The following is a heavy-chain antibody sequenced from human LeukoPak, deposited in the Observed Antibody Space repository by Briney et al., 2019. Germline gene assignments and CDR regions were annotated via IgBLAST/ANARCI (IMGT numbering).Heavy chain of an antibody. V-gene: IGHV4-59*12. J-gene: IGHJ6*03. Sequence: PSETLSLTCTVSGGSINTYFGSWIRQPPGKGLEWIGYVYYSESTNYNPSLKSRVIISVDTSKNQFSLKLSSVTAADTAVYYCAREEFIRIAGCITIFGVANKGRYYMDVWGKGTTVTVSS. D-gene: IGHD3-3*01. CDR3: AREEFIRIAGCITIFGVANKGRYYMDV. CDR2: VYYSEST. CDR1: GGSINTYF.